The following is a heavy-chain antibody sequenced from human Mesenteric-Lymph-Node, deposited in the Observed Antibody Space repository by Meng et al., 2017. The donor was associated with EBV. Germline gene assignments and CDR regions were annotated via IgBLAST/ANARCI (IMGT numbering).Heavy chain of an antibody. Sequence: QTNLKESGPTLVKPTQTRTLTCTFSGFSLSTNGVGVGWIRQPPGKALEFLALIYWTDDKRYSPSLKSRLTITKDTSKNQVVLTMTNMDPVDTATYYCTHRQGSREVDWGQGTLVTVSS. D-gene: IGHD3-10*01. J-gene: IGHJ4*02. CDR1: GFSLSTNGVG. V-gene: IGHV2-5*01. CDR3: THRQGSREVD. CDR2: IYWTDDK.